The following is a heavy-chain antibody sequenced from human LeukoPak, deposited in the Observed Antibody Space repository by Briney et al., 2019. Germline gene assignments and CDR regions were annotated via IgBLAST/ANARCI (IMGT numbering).Heavy chain of an antibody. V-gene: IGHV3-73*01. CDR2: TRSKANSYAT. CDR3: TGTTVTTSDY. D-gene: IGHD4-17*01. CDR1: GFTFSGSA. Sequence: GGSLKLSCAASGFTFSGSAMHWVRQASGKGLEWVGRTRSKANSYATAYAASVKGRFTISRDDSKNTAYLQMNSLKTEDTAVYYCTGTTVTTSDYWGQGTLVTVSS. J-gene: IGHJ4*02.